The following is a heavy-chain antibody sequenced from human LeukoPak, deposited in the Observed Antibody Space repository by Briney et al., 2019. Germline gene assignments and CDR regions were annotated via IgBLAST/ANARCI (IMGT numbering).Heavy chain of an antibody. D-gene: IGHD6-19*01. V-gene: IGHV4-59*11. CDR2: IYYSGST. CDR3: ARFGSTGTIAVAGTAWFDP. CDR1: GGSISSHY. Sequence: SETLSLTCTVSGGSISSHYWSWIRQPPGKGLEWIGSIYYSGSTYYNPSLKSRVTISVDTSKNQFSLKLSSVTAADTAVYYCARFGSTGTIAVAGTAWFDPWGQGALVTVSS. J-gene: IGHJ5*02.